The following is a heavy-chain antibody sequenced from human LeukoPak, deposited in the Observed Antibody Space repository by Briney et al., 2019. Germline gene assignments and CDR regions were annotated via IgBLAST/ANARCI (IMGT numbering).Heavy chain of an antibody. D-gene: IGHD3-10*01. CDR3: SKDAASGTYGTFDY. V-gene: IGHV3-30*02. Sequence: GGSLRLSCAASGFTFSSFGMHWVRQAPGKGLEWVAFIGYDGSNKYYADSVKGRFTISRDNSKNTLYLQMNSLRAEDTALYYCSKDAASGTYGTFDYWGQGTLVIVSS. J-gene: IGHJ4*02. CDR2: IGYDGSNK. CDR1: GFTFSSFG.